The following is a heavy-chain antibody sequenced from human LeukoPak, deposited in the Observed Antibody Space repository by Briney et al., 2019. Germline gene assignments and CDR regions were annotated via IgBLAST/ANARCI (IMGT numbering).Heavy chain of an antibody. V-gene: IGHV1-8*01. CDR1: GFTFTSYD. J-gene: IGHJ5*02. Sequence: GASVKVSCKASGFTFTSYDINWVRQASGQGLEWKGWMNPNNGNTGYAQKFQGRVTMTRDTSISTAYMKLRGLRSEDTAVYYCVRDGEGVAISVNYWFDPWGQGTLVTVSS. CDR2: MNPNNGNT. CDR3: VRDGEGVAISVNYWFDP. D-gene: IGHD3-10*01.